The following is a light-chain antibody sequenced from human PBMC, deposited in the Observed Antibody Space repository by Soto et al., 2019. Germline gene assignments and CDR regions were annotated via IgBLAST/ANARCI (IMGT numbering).Light chain of an antibody. Sequence: QLVLTQPASVSGSPGQSITISCTGTSSDVGNYNLVSWYQQHPGKAPKLMIYEGSKRPSGVFSRFSGSKSGNTASLTISGLQAEDEADYYCCSYAGTSTYVFGTGTKLTVL. V-gene: IGLV2-23*01. J-gene: IGLJ1*01. CDR3: CSYAGTSTYV. CDR2: EGS. CDR1: SSDVGNYNL.